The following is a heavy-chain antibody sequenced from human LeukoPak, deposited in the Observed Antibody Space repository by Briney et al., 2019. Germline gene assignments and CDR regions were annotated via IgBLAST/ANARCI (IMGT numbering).Heavy chain of an antibody. J-gene: IGHJ3*02. CDR2: IIPMSGRG. Sequence: SVKVSCKASGGSFSSYSISWVRQAPGQGLEWMGGIIPMSGRGNNAQKVQGRVTMTRNTSISTAYMELSSLRSEDTAVYYCARIRDGYNDAYDIWGQGTVVTVPS. CDR3: ARIRDGYNDAYDI. D-gene: IGHD5-24*01. V-gene: IGHV1-69*05. CDR1: GGSFSSYS.